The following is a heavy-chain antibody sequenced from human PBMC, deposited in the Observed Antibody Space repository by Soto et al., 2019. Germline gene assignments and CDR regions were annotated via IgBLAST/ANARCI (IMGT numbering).Heavy chain of an antibody. CDR1: GGSISSSSYY. CDR2: IYYSGST. J-gene: IGHJ4*02. CDR3: ARKGTAPSKLFDY. D-gene: IGHD1-1*01. V-gene: IGHV4-39*07. Sequence: SETLSLTCTVSGGSISSSSYYWGWIRQPPGKGLEWIGSIYYSGSTYYNPSLKSRVTISVDTSKNQFSLKLSSVTAADTAVYYCARKGTAPSKLFDYWGQGTLVTVSS.